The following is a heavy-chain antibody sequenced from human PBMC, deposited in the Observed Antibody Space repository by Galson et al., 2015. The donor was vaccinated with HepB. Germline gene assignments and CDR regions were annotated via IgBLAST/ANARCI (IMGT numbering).Heavy chain of an antibody. J-gene: IGHJ4*02. CDR2: IKSKPDGETT. CDR3: PTDLPSGPWDY. V-gene: IGHV3-15*07. Sequence: SLRLSCAASGITFSNAWMNWVRQAPGKGLEWVSRIKSKPDGETTDYAAPVKGRFSISRDDSKNTLYLQMNSLKTEDTSVYYCPTDLPSGPWDYWGQGTLITLSP. D-gene: IGHD3-10*01. CDR1: GITFSNAW.